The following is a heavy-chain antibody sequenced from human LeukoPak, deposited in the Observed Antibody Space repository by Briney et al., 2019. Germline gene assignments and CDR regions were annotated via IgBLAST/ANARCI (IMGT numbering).Heavy chain of an antibody. CDR3: AKGRCSSTTCYTPLDY. CDR1: GFTFSSYA. V-gene: IGHV3-23*01. D-gene: IGHD2-2*02. CDR2: ISGSGITT. J-gene: IGHJ4*02. Sequence: GGSLRLSCAASGFTFSSYAMTWVRQAPGKGLEWVSSISGSGITTFNSDSVKGRFTISRDNSKNTLYLQMNSLRAEDTAVYYCAKGRCSSTTCYTPLDYWGQGTLVTVSS.